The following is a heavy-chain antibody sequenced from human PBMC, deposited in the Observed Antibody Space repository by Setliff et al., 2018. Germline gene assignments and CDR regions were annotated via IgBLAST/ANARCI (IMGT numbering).Heavy chain of an antibody. CDR2: IYHSGST. CDR1: GYSISSGYY. D-gene: IGHD3-10*01. J-gene: IGHJ4*02. CDR3: ATEDPHLSSGGPDS. V-gene: IGHV4-38-2*02. Sequence: SETLSLTCTVSGYSISSGYYWGWIRQPPGKGLEWIGSIYHSGSTYYNPSLKSRVTISVDTSKNQFSLKLSSVTAADTAVYYCATEDPHLSSGGPDSWGQGTQVTVSS.